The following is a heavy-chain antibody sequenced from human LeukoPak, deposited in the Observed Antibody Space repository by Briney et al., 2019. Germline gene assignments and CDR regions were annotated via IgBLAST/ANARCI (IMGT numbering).Heavy chain of an antibody. CDR2: IIPILGIA. V-gene: IGHV1-69*04. J-gene: IGHJ5*02. Sequence: GASVKVSCKASGGTFSSYAISWVRQAPGQGLEWMGRIIPILGIANYAQKFQGRVTITADKSTSTACMELSSLRSEDTAVYYCAGDPAMVRGVTMTNWFDPWGQGTLVTVSS. CDR1: GGTFSSYA. CDR3: AGDPAMVRGVTMTNWFDP. D-gene: IGHD3-10*01.